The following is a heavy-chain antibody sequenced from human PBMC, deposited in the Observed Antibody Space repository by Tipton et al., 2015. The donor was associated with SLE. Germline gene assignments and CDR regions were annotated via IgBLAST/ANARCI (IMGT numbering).Heavy chain of an antibody. V-gene: IGHV1-2*02. CDR3: AVAAGPFDH. CDR1: GYTFTGFY. CDR2: INPNSGGT. Sequence: QSGPEVKKPGASVKVSCKASGYTFTGFYIHWVRQAPGQGLEWMGWINPNSGGTKFAQKFQGRVTLTGDTSISTAYMELSTLRSDDTAVYYCAVAAGPFDHWGQGTLVSASS. J-gene: IGHJ4*02. D-gene: IGHD6-13*01.